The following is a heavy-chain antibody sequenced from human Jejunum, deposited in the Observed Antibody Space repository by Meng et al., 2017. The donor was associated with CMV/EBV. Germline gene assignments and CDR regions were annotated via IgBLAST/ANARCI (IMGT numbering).Heavy chain of an antibody. CDR3: AKVLDEFCSGGSCIAGADY. V-gene: IGHV3-23*01. CDR2: ISGSGESI. J-gene: IGHJ4*02. D-gene: IGHD2-15*01. CDR1: TFSHYA. Sequence: TFSHYAMTWVRQAPGKGLQWVSGISGSGESIYYADSVEGRFTISRDNSKNMVYLEMSSLRVEDTAVYYCAKVLDEFCSGGSCIAGADYWGQGTLVTVSS.